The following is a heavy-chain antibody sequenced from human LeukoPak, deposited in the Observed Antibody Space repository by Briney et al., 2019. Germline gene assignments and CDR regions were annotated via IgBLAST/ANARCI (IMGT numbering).Heavy chain of an antibody. V-gene: IGHV3-30*02. CDR3: AKARGLIGGAFDI. J-gene: IGHJ3*02. D-gene: IGHD3-22*01. CDR2: IRFDGSKK. CDR1: AFTFINDD. Sequence: GGSLRLSCAASAFTFINDDRHWVRQAPGKGLEWVAFIRFDGSKKYYADSVKGRFTTSRDNSKNSLYLQMNSLRSEDTALYYCAKARGLIGGAFDIWGQGTMVTVSS.